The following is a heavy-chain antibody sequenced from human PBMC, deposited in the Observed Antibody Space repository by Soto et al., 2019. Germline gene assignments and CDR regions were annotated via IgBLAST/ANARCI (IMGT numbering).Heavy chain of an antibody. Sequence: SETLSLTCTVSGYSISSGYYWGWIRQPPGKGLEWIGSIYHSGSTYYNPSLKSRVTISVDTSKNQFSLKLSSVTAADTAVYYCARVGVVVTADIFDYWGQGTLVTVSS. CDR1: GYSISSGYY. V-gene: IGHV4-38-2*02. CDR3: ARVGVVVTADIFDY. CDR2: IYHSGST. D-gene: IGHD2-21*02. J-gene: IGHJ4*02.